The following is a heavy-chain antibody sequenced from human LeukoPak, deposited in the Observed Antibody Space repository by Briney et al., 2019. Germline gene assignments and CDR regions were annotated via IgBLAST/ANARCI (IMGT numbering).Heavy chain of an antibody. V-gene: IGHV3-7*01. D-gene: IGHD4-17*01. Sequence: GGSLRLSCAAPGFTFSSYWMSWVRQAPGKGLERVANIKQDGSEKYYVDSVKGRFTISRDNAKNSLYLQMNSLRAEDTAVYYCARDIYGDYVTFWYYYGMDVWGQGTTVTVSS. CDR2: IKQDGSEK. CDR3: ARDIYGDYVTFWYYYGMDV. J-gene: IGHJ6*02. CDR1: GFTFSSYW.